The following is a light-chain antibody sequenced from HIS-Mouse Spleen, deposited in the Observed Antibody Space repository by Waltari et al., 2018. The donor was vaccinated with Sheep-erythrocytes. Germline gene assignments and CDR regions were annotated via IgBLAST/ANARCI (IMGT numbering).Light chain of an antibody. V-gene: IGLV2-11*01. Sequence: QSALTQPRSVSGSPGQSVTIPCPGTSSDVGGYNYVSWYQQHPGKAPNLMIYDVSKRPSGVPDRFSGSKSGNTASLTISGLQAEDEADYYCCSYAGSYNHVFATGTKVTVL. CDR2: DVS. CDR1: SSDVGGYNY. J-gene: IGLJ1*01. CDR3: CSYAGSYNHV.